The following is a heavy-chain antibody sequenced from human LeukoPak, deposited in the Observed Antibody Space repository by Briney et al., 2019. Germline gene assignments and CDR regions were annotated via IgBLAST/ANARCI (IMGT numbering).Heavy chain of an antibody. CDR1: VGSFSGYY. V-gene: IGHV4-34*01. D-gene: IGHD3-22*01. J-gene: IGHJ4*02. Sequence: SETLSLTCAVYVGSFSGYYWSWIRQPPGKGLEWIEEINHSGSTNYNPSLKSRVTISVDTSKNQFSLKLSSVTAADTAVYYCARLTYYYDSSGYLSQPFDYWGQGTLVTVSS. CDR3: ARLTYYYDSSGYLSQPFDY. CDR2: INHSGST.